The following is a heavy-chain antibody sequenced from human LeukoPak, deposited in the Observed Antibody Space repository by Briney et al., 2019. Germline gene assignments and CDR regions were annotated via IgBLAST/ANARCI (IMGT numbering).Heavy chain of an antibody. J-gene: IGHJ5*02. CDR2: INHSGST. V-gene: IGHV4-34*01. CDR1: GGSFSGYY. CDR3: ASLRGITMVRT. D-gene: IGHD3-10*01. Sequence: SETLSLTCAVYGGSFSGYYWSWIRQPPGKGLEWIGEINHSGSTNYNPSLKSRVTISVDTSKNQFSLKLSSVTAADTAVYYCASLRGITMVRTWGQGTLVTVSS.